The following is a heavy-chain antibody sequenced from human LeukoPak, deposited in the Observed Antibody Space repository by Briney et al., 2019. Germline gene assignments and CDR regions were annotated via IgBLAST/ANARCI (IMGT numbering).Heavy chain of an antibody. J-gene: IGHJ4*02. Sequence: RPGGSLRLSCAASGFTFSSFAMSWVRQAQGKGLEWVSGISDSGGGRTYYADSVKGRFTISRDNSKNTLYLQMRNLRVEHTAVYYCAKVVAGNIDYYFDYWGQGILVAVSS. CDR3: AKVVAGNIDYYFDY. D-gene: IGHD2/OR15-2a*01. CDR2: ISDSGGGRT. V-gene: IGHV3-23*01. CDR1: GFTFSSFA.